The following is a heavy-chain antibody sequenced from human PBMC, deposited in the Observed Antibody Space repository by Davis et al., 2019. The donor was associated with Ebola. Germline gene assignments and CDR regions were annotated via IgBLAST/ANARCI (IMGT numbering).Heavy chain of an antibody. CDR2: IYYSGTA. Sequence: PSETLSLTCSVSGGSLVSGGPLGHLYWTWIRQSPGKGLDWIASIYYSGTANYNPSLKSRVTISLDTSKTQFSLKLTSVTAADTAVYYCARTVGPITHYFDYWGQGTLVTVSS. J-gene: IGHJ4*02. CDR3: ARTVGPITHYFDY. CDR1: GGSLVSGGPLGHLY. D-gene: IGHD1-14*01. V-gene: IGHV4-61*08.